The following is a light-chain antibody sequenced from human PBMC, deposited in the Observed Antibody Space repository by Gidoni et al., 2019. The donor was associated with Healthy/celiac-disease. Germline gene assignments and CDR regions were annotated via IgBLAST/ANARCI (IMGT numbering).Light chain of an antibody. J-gene: IGKJ5*01. CDR1: QSVSSSY. CDR3: QQYGSSPLA. CDR2: GAS. V-gene: IGKV3-20*01. Sequence: EIVLTPSLGTLSLSPGERATLSCRASQSVSSSYLAWYQQKPGQAPRLLIYGASSRATGIPDRFSGSGSGTDFTLTISRLEPEDFAVYYCQQYGSSPLAFGQGTRLEIK.